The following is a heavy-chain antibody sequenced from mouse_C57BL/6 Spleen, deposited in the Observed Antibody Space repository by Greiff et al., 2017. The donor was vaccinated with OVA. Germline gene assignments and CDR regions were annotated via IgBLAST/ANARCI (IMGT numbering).Heavy chain of an antibody. J-gene: IGHJ3*01. Sequence: VKLMESGAELARPGASVKLSCKASGYTFTSYGISWVKQRTGQGLEWIGEIYPRSGNTYYNEKFKGKATLTADKSSSTAYMELRSLTSEDSAVYFCARNYGSSFPAWFAYWGQGTLVTVSA. CDR2: IYPRSGNT. D-gene: IGHD1-1*01. V-gene: IGHV1-81*01. CDR3: ARNYGSSFPAWFAY. CDR1: GYTFTSYG.